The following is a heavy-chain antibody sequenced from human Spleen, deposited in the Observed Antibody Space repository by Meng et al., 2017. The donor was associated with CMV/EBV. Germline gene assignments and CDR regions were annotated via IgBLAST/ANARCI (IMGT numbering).Heavy chain of an antibody. Sequence: SETLSLTCNVSGYSISSGYYWGWIRQPPGKGLEWIGSIYHSGSTYYNPSLKSRVTISVDTSKNQFSLKLRSVTAADTAVYYCARDQYCTSTSCRFGHYFDYWGQGTLVTVSS. CDR3: ARDQYCTSTSCRFGHYFDY. D-gene: IGHD2-2*01. V-gene: IGHV4-38-2*02. CDR1: GYSISSGYY. CDR2: IYHSGST. J-gene: IGHJ4*02.